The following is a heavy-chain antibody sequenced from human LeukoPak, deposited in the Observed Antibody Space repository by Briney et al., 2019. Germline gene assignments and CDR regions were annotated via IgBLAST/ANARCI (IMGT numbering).Heavy chain of an antibody. J-gene: IGHJ4*02. CDR3: ARDGYSGSSLFDY. CDR2: IYYSGTT. CDR1: SGSISNSF. V-gene: IGHV4-59*01. Sequence: SETLSLTCTVSSGSISNSFWSWVRQPPGKGLEWIGDIYYSGTTNYNPSLKSRVTISVDTSKNQFSLKLSSVTAADTAVYYCARDGYSGSSLFDYWGQGTLVTVSS. D-gene: IGHD1-26*01.